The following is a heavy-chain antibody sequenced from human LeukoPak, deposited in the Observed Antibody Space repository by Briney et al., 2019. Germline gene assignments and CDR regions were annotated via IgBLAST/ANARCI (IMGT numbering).Heavy chain of an antibody. J-gene: IGHJ5*01. CDR3: AQDRASVGAPVDS. CDR2: IIPLLDIA. D-gene: IGHD1-26*01. Sequence: GASVKVSCKASGGTFSSFGISWVRQAPGQGLEWVGRIIPLLDIANYAQNFQGRVTITADKSTSTAYMELTILRFEDTAIYYCAQDRASVGAPVDSWGQGTLVTVSS. V-gene: IGHV1-69*04. CDR1: GGTFSSFG.